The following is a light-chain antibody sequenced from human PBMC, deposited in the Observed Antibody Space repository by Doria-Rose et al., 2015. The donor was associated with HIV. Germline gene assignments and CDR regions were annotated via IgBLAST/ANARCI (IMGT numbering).Light chain of an antibody. V-gene: IGKV1-39*01. CDR1: QNIGGY. J-gene: IGKJ2*01. CDR2: TAS. Sequence: DIQVTQSPSSLSASVGDRITITCRASQNIGGYLNWYQQKLGKAPKFLIYTASNLQSGVPSRFSGSGSGTDFTLTISSLQPEDFATYFCQQSFNTPRTFGQGTKLEIK. CDR3: QQSFNTPRT.